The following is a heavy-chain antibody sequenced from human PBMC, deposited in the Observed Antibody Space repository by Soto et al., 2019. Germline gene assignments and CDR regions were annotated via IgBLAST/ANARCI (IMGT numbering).Heavy chain of an antibody. J-gene: IGHJ6*02. Sequence: SVKVSCKASGGTFSSYAISWVRQAPGQGLEWMGGIIPIFGTANYAQKFQGRVTITADKSTSTAYMELSSLRSEDTAVYYCARPDYSSGWFSGEATYYYGMDVWGQGTTVTVSS. CDR1: GGTFSSYA. D-gene: IGHD6-19*01. CDR2: IIPIFGTA. CDR3: ARPDYSSGWFSGEATYYYGMDV. V-gene: IGHV1-69*06.